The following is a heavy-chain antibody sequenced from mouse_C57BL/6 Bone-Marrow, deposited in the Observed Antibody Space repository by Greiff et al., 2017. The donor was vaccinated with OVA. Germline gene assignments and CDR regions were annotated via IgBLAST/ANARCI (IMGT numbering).Heavy chain of an antibody. D-gene: IGHD3-3*01. Sequence: EVKVVESGGGLVKPGGSLKLSCAASGFTFSSYAMSWVRQTPEKRLEWVATISDGGSYTYYPDNVKGRFTISRDNAKNNLYLQMSHLKSEGTAMYYCVRAPQLTGDYSGQGTTLTVSS. CDR1: GFTFSSYA. V-gene: IGHV5-4*03. CDR2: ISDGGSYT. J-gene: IGHJ2*01. CDR3: VRAPQLTGDY.